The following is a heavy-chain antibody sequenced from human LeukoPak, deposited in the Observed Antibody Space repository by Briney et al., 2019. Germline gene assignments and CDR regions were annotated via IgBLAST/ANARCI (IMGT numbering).Heavy chain of an antibody. D-gene: IGHD3-22*01. CDR2: ISYDGSNK. J-gene: IGHJ4*02. V-gene: IGHV3-30*18. CDR1: GFTFSSYA. CDR3: AKDRPASRIYYDSSGYYLDY. Sequence: GGSLRLSCAASGFTFSSYAMSWVRQAPGKGLEWVAVISYDGSNKYYADSVKGRFTISRDNSKNTLYLQMNSLRAEDTAVYYCAKDRPASRIYYDSSGYYLDYWGQGTLVTVSS.